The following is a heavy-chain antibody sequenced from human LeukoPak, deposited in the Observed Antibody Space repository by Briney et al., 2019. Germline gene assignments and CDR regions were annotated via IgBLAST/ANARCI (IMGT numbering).Heavy chain of an antibody. CDR1: GFTVSSNY. D-gene: IGHD6-19*01. V-gene: IGHV3-53*01. CDR2: IYSGGST. CDR3: ARVGRWLVPHAFDI. Sequence: GGSLRLSCAASGFTVSSNYMSWVRQAPGKGLEWVSVIYSGGSTYYADSVKGRLTSSRDNSKNTLYLQMNSLRAEDTAVYYYARVGRWLVPHAFDIWGQGTMVTVSS. J-gene: IGHJ3*02.